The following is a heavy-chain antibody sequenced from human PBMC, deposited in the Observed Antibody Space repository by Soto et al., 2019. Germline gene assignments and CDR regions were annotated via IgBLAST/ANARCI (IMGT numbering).Heavy chain of an antibody. J-gene: IGHJ4*02. V-gene: IGHV3-53*01. CDR2: IDSGGST. CDR3: ARDSGRGSGGDS. D-gene: IGHD6-19*01. CDR1: GFTVSSNY. Sequence: EVQLVASGGGWIQTGGSLSLSCAASGFTVSSNYMSWVRQAPGNGLEWVSVIDSGGSTYYADSVKGRFTISRDNCKNTLYIQMNSLRAEDTAVYYCARDSGRGSGGDSWGQGSLVTVS.